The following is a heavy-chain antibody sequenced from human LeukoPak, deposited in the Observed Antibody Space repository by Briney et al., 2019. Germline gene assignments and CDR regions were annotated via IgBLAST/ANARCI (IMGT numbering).Heavy chain of an antibody. CDR1: GYTFTGYY. Sequence: TVSCKASGYTFTGYYMHWVRQAPGQGLEWMGWINPNSGGTNYAQKFQGRVTMTRDTSISTAYMELSRLRSDDTAVYYCARDQGGTHQLLYWPSGMDVWGQGTTVTVSS. D-gene: IGHD2-2*02. CDR2: INPNSGGT. CDR3: ARDQGGTHQLLYWPSGMDV. V-gene: IGHV1-2*02. J-gene: IGHJ6*02.